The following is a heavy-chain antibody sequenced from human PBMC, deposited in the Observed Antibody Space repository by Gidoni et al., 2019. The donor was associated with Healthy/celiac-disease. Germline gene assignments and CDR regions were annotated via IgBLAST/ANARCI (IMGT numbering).Heavy chain of an antibody. J-gene: IGHJ4*02. CDR3: AREDDFWSGYYYGY. D-gene: IGHD3-3*01. V-gene: IGHV3-30-3*01. CDR1: GVTFSSYA. CDR2: ISYNGSNK. Sequence: QVQLVESVGGVVQPGMSLRLSCAASGVTFSSYAMPWVRQAPGKGLEWVAVISYNGSNKYYADSVKGRFTISRDNSKNTLYLQMNSLRAEDTAVYYCAREDDFWSGYYYGYWGQGTLVTVSS.